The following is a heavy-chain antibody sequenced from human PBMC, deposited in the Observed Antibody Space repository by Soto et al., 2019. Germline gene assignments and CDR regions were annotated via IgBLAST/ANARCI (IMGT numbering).Heavy chain of an antibody. J-gene: IGHJ6*03. V-gene: IGHV1-18*01. CDR2: ISGYNGNT. CDR1: GYTFTSYG. Sequence: QVQLVQSGTEVKKPGASVKVSCEASGYTFTSYGISWVRQAPGQGPEWMGWISGYNGNTHYAQKFQGKVTMTTDTSTSTAYMELRSLRSDDTAVYYCAKADSNYAGRFSYYYMDVWGNGTLVTVSS. D-gene: IGHD4-4*01. CDR3: AKADSNYAGRFSYYYMDV.